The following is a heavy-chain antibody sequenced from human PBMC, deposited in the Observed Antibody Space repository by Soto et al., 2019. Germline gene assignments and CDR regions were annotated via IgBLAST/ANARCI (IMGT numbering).Heavy chain of an antibody. V-gene: IGHV4-4*02. CDR1: SGSISSSNW. CDR2: IYHSGST. D-gene: IGHD4-17*01. CDR3: AREFDYGDHSPLIY. J-gene: IGHJ4*02. Sequence: SETLSLTWAVSSGSISSSNWWSWVRQPPGKGLEWIGEIYHSGSTNYNPSLKSRVTISVDKSKNQFSLKLSSVTAADTAVYYCAREFDYGDHSPLIYWGQGTLVTVSS.